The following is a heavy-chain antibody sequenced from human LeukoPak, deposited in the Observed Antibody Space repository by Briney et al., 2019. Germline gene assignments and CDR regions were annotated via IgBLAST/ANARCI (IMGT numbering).Heavy chain of an antibody. Sequence: SETLSLTCAVYGGSFSGYYWSWIRQPPGKGLEWIGEINHSGSTNYNPSLKSRVTISVDTSKNQFSLKLSSVTAADTAVYYCAREGEYSSSWYGIFDYWGQGTLVTVSS. J-gene: IGHJ4*02. CDR2: INHSGST. CDR3: AREGEYSSSWYGIFDY. V-gene: IGHV4-34*01. D-gene: IGHD6-13*01. CDR1: GGSFSGYY.